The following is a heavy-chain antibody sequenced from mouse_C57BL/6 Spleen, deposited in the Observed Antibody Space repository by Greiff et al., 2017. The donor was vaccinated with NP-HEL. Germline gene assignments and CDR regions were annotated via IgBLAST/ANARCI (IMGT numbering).Heavy chain of an antibody. J-gene: IGHJ2*01. CDR1: GYTFTSYW. CDR3: ARRGTYSNYFDY. D-gene: IGHD2-5*01. V-gene: IGHV1-64*01. CDR2: IHPNSGST. Sequence: VQLQQPGAELVKPGASVKLSCKASGYTFTSYWMHWVKQRPGQGLAWIGMIHPNSGSTNYNEKFKSKATLTVDKSSSTAYMQLSSLTSEDSAVYYCARRGTYSNYFDYWGQGTTLTVSS.